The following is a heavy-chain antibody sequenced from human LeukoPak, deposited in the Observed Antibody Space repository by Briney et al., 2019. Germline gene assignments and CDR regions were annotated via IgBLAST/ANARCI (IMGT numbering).Heavy chain of an antibody. Sequence: GGSLRLSCAASEFTFSRYAMSLVRQAPGKGLEWVSAISGSGATTDYADSVKGRFTISRDNSKNTLYLQMNSLRAEDTAVYYCAKDVHKAVRGDFDYWGQGTLVTVSS. D-gene: IGHD2-21*01. CDR2: ISGSGATT. J-gene: IGHJ4*02. V-gene: IGHV3-23*01. CDR3: AKDVHKAVRGDFDY. CDR1: EFTFSRYA.